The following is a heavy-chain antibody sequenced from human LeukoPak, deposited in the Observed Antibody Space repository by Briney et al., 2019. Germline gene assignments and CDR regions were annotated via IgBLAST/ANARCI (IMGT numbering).Heavy chain of an antibody. CDR2: IYYSGST. CDR3: ARPGYNWNYVAHYMDV. J-gene: IGHJ6*03. Sequence: SETLSLTCTVSGGSISSYYWSWIRQPPGKGLEWIGYIYYSGSTNYNPSLKSRVTISVDTSKNQFSLKLSSVTAADTAVYYCARPGYNWNYVAHYMDVWGKGTTVTVSS. CDR1: GGSISSYY. V-gene: IGHV4-59*12. D-gene: IGHD1-7*01.